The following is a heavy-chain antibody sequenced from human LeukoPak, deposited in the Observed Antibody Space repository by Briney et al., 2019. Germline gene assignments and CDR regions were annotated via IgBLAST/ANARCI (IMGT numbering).Heavy chain of an antibody. Sequence: PGGSLRLSCAASGFTFSSYSMNWVRQAPGKGLEWVSAISGSGGSTYYTDSVKGRFTISRDNSKNTLYLQMNSLRAEDTAVYYCAKAMTSSKHDAFDIWGQGTMVTVSS. J-gene: IGHJ3*02. CDR1: GFTFSSYS. CDR2: ISGSGGST. D-gene: IGHD2-21*02. V-gene: IGHV3-23*01. CDR3: AKAMTSSKHDAFDI.